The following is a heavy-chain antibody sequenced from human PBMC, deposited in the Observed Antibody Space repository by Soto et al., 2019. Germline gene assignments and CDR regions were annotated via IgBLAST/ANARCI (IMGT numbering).Heavy chain of an antibody. Sequence: QTLSLACVISGDTVSSGNAACNWIRHSPSSGLQWLWRTFFRSKWHTDYAVSLRGRVTIAADTSKNQFSLQLESVTPEDTAVSYCAATSNGDYRNYYGMDVWGQGIKVTVYS. V-gene: IGHV6-1*01. D-gene: IGHD4-17*01. J-gene: IGHJ6*02. CDR3: AATSNGDYRNYYGMDV. CDR1: GDTVSSGNAA. CDR2: TFFRSKWHT.